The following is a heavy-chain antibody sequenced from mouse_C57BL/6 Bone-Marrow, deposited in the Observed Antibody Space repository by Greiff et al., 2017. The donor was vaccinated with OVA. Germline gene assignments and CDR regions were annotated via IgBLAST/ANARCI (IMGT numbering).Heavy chain of an antibody. CDR1: GYTFTSYW. D-gene: IGHD1-1*02. Sequence: QVQLQQPGAELVRPGSSVKLSCKASGYTFTSYWMDWVKQRPGQGLEWIGNIYPSDSETHYNQKFKDKATLTVDKSSSTAYMQLSSLTSEDSAVYYCAREGSSLWRDFDYWGQGTTLTVSS. CDR3: AREGSSLWRDFDY. CDR2: IYPSDSET. V-gene: IGHV1-61*01. J-gene: IGHJ2*01.